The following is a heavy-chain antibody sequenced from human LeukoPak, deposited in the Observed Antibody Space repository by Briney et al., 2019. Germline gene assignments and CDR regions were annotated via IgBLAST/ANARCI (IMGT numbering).Heavy chain of an antibody. V-gene: IGHV3-53*01. D-gene: IGHD5-18*01. CDR3: VRAGYTSGADY. Sequence: GGSLRLSCAASGFSVSSNYMSWVRQAPGKGLEWVSVIYSGGSTYYADSVKGRFTISRDNSKNTLYLQMNSLRAEDTAVYYCVRAGYTSGADYWGQGTLVTVSS. CDR1: GFSVSSNY. J-gene: IGHJ4*02. CDR2: IYSGGST.